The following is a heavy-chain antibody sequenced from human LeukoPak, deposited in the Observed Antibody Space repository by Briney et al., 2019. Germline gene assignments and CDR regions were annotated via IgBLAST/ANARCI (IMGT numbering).Heavy chain of an antibody. V-gene: IGHV4-59*08. CDR2: IYYSGST. Sequence: SETLSLTCTVSGGSISIYYWSWIRQPPGKGLEWIGYIYYSGSTNYNPSLKSRVTISVDASKNQFSLKLSSVTAADTAIYYCARHSSYGHFDYWGQGTLVTVSS. CDR1: GGSISIYY. CDR3: ARHSSYGHFDY. D-gene: IGHD3-10*01. J-gene: IGHJ4*02.